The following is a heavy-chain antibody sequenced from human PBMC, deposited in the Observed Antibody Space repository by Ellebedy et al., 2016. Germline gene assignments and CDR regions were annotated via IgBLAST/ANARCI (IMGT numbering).Heavy chain of an antibody. J-gene: IGHJ4*02. V-gene: IGHV3-48*04. D-gene: IGHD4-17*01. CDR3: AREDTVTTYYYFDY. Sequence: GGSLRLSCVASGFTFRSYGMSWVRQAPGKGLEWVSGTSTTGGTTYYADSVKGRFTISRDNAKNSLYLQMNSLRAEDTAVYYCAREDTVTTYYYFDYWGQGTLVTVSS. CDR1: GFTFRSYG. CDR2: TSTTGGTT.